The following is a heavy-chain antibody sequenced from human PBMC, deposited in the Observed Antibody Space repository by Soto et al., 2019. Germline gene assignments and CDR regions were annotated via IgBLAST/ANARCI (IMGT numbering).Heavy chain of an antibody. J-gene: IGHJ4*02. CDR3: AKGSRGYTAYYFDY. CDR1: EFSFGGYA. D-gene: IGHD5-18*01. Sequence: EVQLLESGGGLVQPGGSLRLSCAASEFSFGGYAMSWVRQAPGKGLEWVSGISGSGASAFYADSVRGRFTISRDNTRNTVSLQMNSLRAEDTALYYCAKGSRGYTAYYFDYWGQGTRITVSS. CDR2: ISGSGASA. V-gene: IGHV3-23*01.